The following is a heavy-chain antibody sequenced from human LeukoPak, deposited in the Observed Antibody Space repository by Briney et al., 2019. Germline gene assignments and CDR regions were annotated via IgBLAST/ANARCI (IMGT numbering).Heavy chain of an antibody. V-gene: IGHV1-8*03. D-gene: IGHD1-26*01. CDR2: MNPNSGNT. CDR3: ARDGPNSGSYYPLYYFDY. CDR1: GYTFTSYD. J-gene: IGHJ4*02. Sequence: RASVKVSCKASGYTFTSYDINWVRQATGQGLEWMGWMNPNSGNTGYAQKFQGRATITRSTSISTAYMELSSLRSEDTAVYYCARDGPNSGSYYPLYYFDYWGQGTLVTVSS.